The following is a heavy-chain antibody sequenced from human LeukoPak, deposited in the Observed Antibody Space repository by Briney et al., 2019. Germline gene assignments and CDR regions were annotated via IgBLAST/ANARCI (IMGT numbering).Heavy chain of an antibody. CDR3: ARGLQQMAQTRSDYFDS. CDR2: MNHSGGA. V-gene: IGHV4-34*01. Sequence: PSETLCLTCAVYGGSFSGYHWGWIRQPPGKGLERIGEMNHSGGANHNPSLKSRVAISVDTSKNQFSLKLTSVTAADTAVYFCARGLQQMAQTRSDYFDSWGQGTLVTVSS. CDR1: GGSFSGYH. D-gene: IGHD6-13*01. J-gene: IGHJ4*02.